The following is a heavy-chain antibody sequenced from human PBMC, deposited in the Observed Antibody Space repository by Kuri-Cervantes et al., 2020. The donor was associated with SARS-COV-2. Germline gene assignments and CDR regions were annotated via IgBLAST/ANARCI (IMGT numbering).Heavy chain of an antibody. J-gene: IGHJ4*02. D-gene: IGHD3-3*01. CDR1: GYSISSGYY. CDR3: ARAPYDFWGGYYGYFDY. CDR2: IYHSGST. Sequence: AETLSLTCTVSGYSISSGYYWGWIRQPPGKGLEWIGSIYHSGSTYYNPSLKSRVTISVDTSKNQFSLKLSSVTAADTAVYSCARAPYDFWGGYYGYFDYWGQRTLVTVSS. V-gene: IGHV4-38-2*02.